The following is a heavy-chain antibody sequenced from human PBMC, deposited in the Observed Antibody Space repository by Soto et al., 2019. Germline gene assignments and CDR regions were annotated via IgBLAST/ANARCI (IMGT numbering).Heavy chain of an antibody. Sequence: GGSLRLSCAASGFTFSNAWMSWVRQAPGKGLEWVGRIKSKTDGGTTDYAAPVKGRFTISRDDSKNTLYLQMNSPKTEDTAVYYCTTDPASGSYDYWGQGTLVTVSS. CDR3: TTDPASGSYDY. J-gene: IGHJ4*02. D-gene: IGHD3-22*01. V-gene: IGHV3-15*01. CDR2: IKSKTDGGTT. CDR1: GFTFSNAW.